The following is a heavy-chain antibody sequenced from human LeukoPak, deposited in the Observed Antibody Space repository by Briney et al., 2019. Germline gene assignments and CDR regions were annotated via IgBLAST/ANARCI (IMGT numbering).Heavy chain of an antibody. CDR2: IWEGGNNI. J-gene: IGHJ4*02. Sequence: GGSLRLSCAASGFTFSIYGMHWVRQAPGKGLEWVASIWEGGNNIHYAASLKGRFTIYRYNSKNTLYLQMSSLRAEDTPLYYCARVGYNSGWYEYWGQGTLVTVSS. D-gene: IGHD6-19*01. CDR3: ARVGYNSGWYEY. CDR1: GFTFSIYG. V-gene: IGHV3-33*08.